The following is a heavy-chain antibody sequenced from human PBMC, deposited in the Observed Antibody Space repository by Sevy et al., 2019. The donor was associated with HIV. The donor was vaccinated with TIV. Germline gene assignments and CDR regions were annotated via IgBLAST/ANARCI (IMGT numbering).Heavy chain of an antibody. V-gene: IGHV4-59*01. CDR3: ARAATTRTRVLDY. J-gene: IGHJ4*02. Sequence: SETLSLTCSVSGGSISSYFWTWVRQSPGKGLEWIGNIYFTGNTDYSPSLKSRVTLSLDTSKSQFSLTLKSVTAADTAIYVCARAATTRTRVLDYWGQGTLVTVSS. CDR2: IYFTGNT. D-gene: IGHD1-1*01. CDR1: GGSISSYF.